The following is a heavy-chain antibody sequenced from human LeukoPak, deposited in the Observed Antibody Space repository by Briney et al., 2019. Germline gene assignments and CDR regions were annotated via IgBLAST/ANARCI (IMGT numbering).Heavy chain of an antibody. Sequence: ASVKVSCKASGYTFTGYYMHWVRQAPGQGLEWMGWINPNGGGTNYAQKFQGWVTMTRDTSIRTAYMELSRLRSDDTAVYYCARETSYDSSENAFDIWGQGTMVTVSS. J-gene: IGHJ3*02. CDR2: INPNGGGT. CDR1: GYTFTGYY. CDR3: ARETSYDSSENAFDI. D-gene: IGHD3-22*01. V-gene: IGHV1-2*04.